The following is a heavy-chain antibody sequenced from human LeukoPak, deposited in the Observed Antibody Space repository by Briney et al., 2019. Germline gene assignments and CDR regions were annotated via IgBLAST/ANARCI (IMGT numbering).Heavy chain of an antibody. D-gene: IGHD2-15*01. J-gene: IGHJ5*02. V-gene: IGHV3-21*04. Sequence: KSGGSLRLSCAASGFIFSSYSMNWVRQAPGKGLEWVSSISSSTYIYYADSVKGRFTISRDNAKNSLYLQMNSLTSDDTAVYYCARMSGYCSGGSCYGNNWFDPWGQGTLVTVSS. CDR3: ARMSGYCSGGSCYGNNWFDP. CDR2: ISSSTYI. CDR1: GFIFSSYS.